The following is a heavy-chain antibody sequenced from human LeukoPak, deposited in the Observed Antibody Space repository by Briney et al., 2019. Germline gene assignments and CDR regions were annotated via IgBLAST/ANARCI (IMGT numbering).Heavy chain of an antibody. J-gene: IGHJ4*02. CDR3: AKDHDYGDPGYYFDY. D-gene: IGHD4-17*01. CDR2: TLYDGSNK. Sequence: PGGSLRLSCAASGFTFSNYAMHWVRQAPGKGLEWVADTLYDGSNKYYADSVKGRFTVSRDNSKNMLWLQMNSLRADDTAVYYCAKDHDYGDPGYYFDYWGQGALVTVSS. V-gene: IGHV3-30*18. CDR1: GFTFSNYA.